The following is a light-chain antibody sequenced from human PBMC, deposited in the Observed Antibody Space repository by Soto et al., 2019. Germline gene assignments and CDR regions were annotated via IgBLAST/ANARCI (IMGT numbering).Light chain of an antibody. V-gene: IGKV3-15*01. CDR1: QSVRSN. J-gene: IGKJ2*01. CDR2: GAS. CDR3: QQSYSTPMYT. Sequence: EIVMTQSPATLSVSPGDRATLSCRADQSVRSNLAWYQQRPGQAPRLLIYGASTRAAGVPARFSGSGSGTEFTLTISSLQSEDFATYYCQQSYSTPMYTFGQGTKLEIK.